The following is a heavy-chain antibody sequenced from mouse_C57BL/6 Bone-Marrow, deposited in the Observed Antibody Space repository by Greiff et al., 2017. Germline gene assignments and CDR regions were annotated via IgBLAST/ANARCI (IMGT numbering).Heavy chain of an antibody. CDR2: IDPEDGAT. Sequence: EVKLQESGAELVKPGASVKLSCTASGFNIKDYYMHWVKQRTEQGLEWIGRIDPEDGATKYAPKFQGKATITADTSSNTAYLQLSSLTSEDTAVYYCARSLYSHFDYWGQGTTLTVSS. CDR3: ARSLYSHFDY. CDR1: GFNIKDYY. V-gene: IGHV14-2*01. D-gene: IGHD2-12*01. J-gene: IGHJ2*01.